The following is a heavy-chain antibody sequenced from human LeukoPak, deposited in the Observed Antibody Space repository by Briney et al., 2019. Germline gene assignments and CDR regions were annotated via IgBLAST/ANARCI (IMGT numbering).Heavy chain of an antibody. CDR1: GDFISSSPDY. CDR3: ARHGTDDYTDYDFAAVFDY. V-gene: IGHV4-39*01. Sequence: PSETLSLACTVSGDFISSSPDYWGWIRQPPGKGLEWIASIYYSGSTSYNPSLKSRVPISGDTSKHQFSLRLTSVTAADTALYYCARHGTDDYTDYDFAAVFDYWGRGTLVAVSS. J-gene: IGHJ4*02. CDR2: IYYSGST. D-gene: IGHD4-11*01.